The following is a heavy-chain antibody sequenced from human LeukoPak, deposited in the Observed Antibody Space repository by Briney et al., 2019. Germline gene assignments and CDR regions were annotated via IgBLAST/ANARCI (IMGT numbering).Heavy chain of an antibody. CDR3: AKVDYGGPCGY. V-gene: IGHV3-23*01. CDR2: ISGSGGST. Sequence: GGSLRLSCAASGFTFSSYSMNWVRQAPGKGLEWVSAISGSGGSTYYADSVKGRFTISRDNSKNTLYLQMNSLRAEDTAVYYCAKVDYGGPCGYWGQGTLVTVSS. D-gene: IGHD4-23*01. J-gene: IGHJ4*02. CDR1: GFTFSSYS.